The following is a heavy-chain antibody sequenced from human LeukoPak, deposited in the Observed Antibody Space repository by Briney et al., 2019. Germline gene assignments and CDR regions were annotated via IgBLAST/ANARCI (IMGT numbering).Heavy chain of an antibody. CDR1: GGSISSGDYY. J-gene: IGHJ3*02. Sequence: SQTLSLTCTVSGGSISSGDYYWSWIRQPPGKGLERIGYIYYSGSTYYNPSLKSRVTISVDTPKNQFSLKLSSVTAADTAVYYCASGSTVTTGYDAFDIWGQGTMVTVSS. CDR3: ASGSTVTTGYDAFDI. CDR2: IYYSGST. D-gene: IGHD4-17*01. V-gene: IGHV4-30-4*08.